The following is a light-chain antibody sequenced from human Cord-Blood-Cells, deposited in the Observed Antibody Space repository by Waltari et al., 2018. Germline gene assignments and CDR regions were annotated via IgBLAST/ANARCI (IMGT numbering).Light chain of an antibody. CDR1: SSAVGGFNY. CDR3: CSYAGSYV. V-gene: IGLV2-11*01. Sequence: QSALTPPRSVSGSPGPSVTISCTGTSSAVGGFNYVSWYQQHPGKSPKLMSYDVSKRPSGVPDRFAGDKSGNTASLTISGLQGEDEADYDCCSYAGSYVFGTGTKVTVL. J-gene: IGLJ1*01. CDR2: DVS.